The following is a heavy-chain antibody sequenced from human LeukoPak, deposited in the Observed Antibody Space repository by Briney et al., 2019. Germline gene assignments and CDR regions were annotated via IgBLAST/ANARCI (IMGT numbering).Heavy chain of an antibody. D-gene: IGHD2-21*02. V-gene: IGHV4-34*01. Sequence: SETLSLTCAVYGGSFSGYYWSWIRQPPGKGLEWIGEINHSGSTNYNPSLKSRVTISVDTSKNQFSLKLSSVTAADTAVYYCARDAHIVVVTAIPEGYAFDIWGQGTMVTVSS. CDR2: INHSGST. J-gene: IGHJ3*02. CDR1: GGSFSGYY. CDR3: ARDAHIVVVTAIPEGYAFDI.